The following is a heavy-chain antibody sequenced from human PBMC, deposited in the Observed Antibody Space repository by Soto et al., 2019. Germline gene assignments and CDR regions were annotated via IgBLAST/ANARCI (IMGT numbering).Heavy chain of an antibody. V-gene: IGHV3-23*01. D-gene: IGHD3-3*01. J-gene: IGHJ5*02. CDR1: GFSFVDYA. CDR3: VKDLRPNRGWFGP. CDR2: ISGDGTRT. Sequence: GGSLRLSCVASGFSFVDYAMTWVRQAPGKGLEWVSGISGDGTRTYYGDSVKGRFTISRDNSKNTVFLQMNSLRAEDTALYYCVKDLRPNRGWFGPWGQGTRVTVSS.